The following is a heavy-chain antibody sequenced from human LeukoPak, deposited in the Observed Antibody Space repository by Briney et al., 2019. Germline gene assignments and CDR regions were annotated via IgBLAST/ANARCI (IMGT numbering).Heavy chain of an antibody. CDR2: IYSGGST. J-gene: IGHJ4*02. CDR3: ARDANDYGDYRNY. CDR1: GFTVSSNY. Sequence: QTGGSLRLSCAASGFTVSSNYMSWVRQAPGKGLEWVSVIYSGGSTYYADSVKGRFTISRDNSKNTLYLQMNSLRAEDTAVYYCARDANDYGDYRNYWGQGTLVTVSS. D-gene: IGHD4-17*01. V-gene: IGHV3-66*01.